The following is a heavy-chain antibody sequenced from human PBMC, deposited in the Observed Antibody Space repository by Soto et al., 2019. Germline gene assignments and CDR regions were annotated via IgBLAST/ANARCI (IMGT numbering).Heavy chain of an antibody. Sequence: SETLSLTCTVSGGSISTYYWSWIRQTPGKGLEWIGYIYDSGSTNYNPSLKSRVTISVDTSKNQFSLKLSSVTAADTAVYYCARDSIKPQYGRDGWRQGTTVTVSS. V-gene: IGHV4-59*01. CDR2: IYDSGST. CDR1: GGSISTYY. J-gene: IGHJ6*02. CDR3: ARDSIKPQYGRDG.